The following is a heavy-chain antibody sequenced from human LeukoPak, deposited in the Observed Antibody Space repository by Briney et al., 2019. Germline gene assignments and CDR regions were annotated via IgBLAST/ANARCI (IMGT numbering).Heavy chain of an antibody. CDR3: ARDTYPGTMAFDI. CDR2: MNPNSGGT. CDR1: GYTFTSYD. V-gene: IGHV1-8*02. D-gene: IGHD1-7*01. J-gene: IGHJ3*02. Sequence: ASVKVSCKASGYTFTSYDINWVRQATGQGLEWMGWMNPNSGGTNYAQKFQGRVTMTTDTSTSTAYMELRSLRSDDTAVYYCARDTYPGTMAFDIWGQGTMVTVSS.